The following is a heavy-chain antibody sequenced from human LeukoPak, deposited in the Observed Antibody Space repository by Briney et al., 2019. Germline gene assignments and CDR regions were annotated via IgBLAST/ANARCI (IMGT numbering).Heavy chain of an antibody. Sequence: PGGSLRLSCAASGFTFNSYAMSWVRQASGRGLEWVSTVTGSGSATYYADSVKGRFIISRDNAKNSLYLQMNSLRDEDTAVYYCARDGYYYDSSGYLNWFDPWGQGTLVTVSS. V-gene: IGHV3-23*01. CDR3: ARDGYYYDSSGYLNWFDP. CDR2: VTGSGSAT. D-gene: IGHD3-22*01. J-gene: IGHJ5*02. CDR1: GFTFNSYA.